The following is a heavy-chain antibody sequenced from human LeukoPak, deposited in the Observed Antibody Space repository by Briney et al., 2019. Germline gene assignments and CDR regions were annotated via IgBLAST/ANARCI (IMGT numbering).Heavy chain of an antibody. CDR1: GGSISSYY. CDR3: VYGDYDPGTFDY. V-gene: IGHV4-59*01. D-gene: IGHD4-17*01. CDR2: IYYSGTT. J-gene: IGHJ4*02. Sequence: PSETLSLTCTVSGGSISSYYWNWIRRPPGKGLEWIGYIYYSGTTNYNPSLKSRVTISVDTSKNQFSLKLTSVTAADTAVYYCVYGDYDPGTFDYWGQGTLVTVSS.